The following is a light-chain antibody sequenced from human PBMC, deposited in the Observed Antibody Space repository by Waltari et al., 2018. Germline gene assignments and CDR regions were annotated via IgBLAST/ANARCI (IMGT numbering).Light chain of an antibody. CDR3: QLYNSYSYT. CDR2: KAS. J-gene: IGKJ2*01. Sequence: DIQMTQSPSTLSASVGDRVTITCRASQSISNWLAWYQQRPGKAPKLLIYKASSLESGVPSRFSGSGSGTEFTLTITSLQPDDFATYYCQLYNSYSYTFGQGTKPEIK. V-gene: IGKV1-5*03. CDR1: QSISNW.